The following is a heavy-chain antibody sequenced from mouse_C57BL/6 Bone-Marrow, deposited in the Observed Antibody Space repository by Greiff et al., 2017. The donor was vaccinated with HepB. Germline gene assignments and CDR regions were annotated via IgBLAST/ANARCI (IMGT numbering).Heavy chain of an antibody. CDR1: GFSFNTYA. D-gene: IGHD1-1*01. V-gene: IGHV10-1*01. Sequence: EVHLVESGGGLVQPKGSLKLSCAASGFSFNTYAMNWVRQAPGKGLEWVARIRSKSNNYATYYADSVKDRFTISRDDSESMLYLQMNNLKTEDTAMYYCVRAPLLLRGDFDVWGTGTTVTVSS. CDR2: IRSKSNNYAT. J-gene: IGHJ1*03. CDR3: VRAPLLLRGDFDV.